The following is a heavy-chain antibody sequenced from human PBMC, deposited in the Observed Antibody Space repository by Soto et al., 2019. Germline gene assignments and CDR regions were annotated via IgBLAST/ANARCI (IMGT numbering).Heavy chain of an antibody. V-gene: IGHV4-30-4*01. CDR2: IYYSGST. J-gene: IGHJ6*02. CDR3: ASDGGGYVRPWYHYGLDV. CDR1: GASISSGDYY. Sequence: PSETLSLTCTVSGASISSGDYYWSWIRQPPGKGLEWIGYIYYSGSTYYHPSLQSRVTISIDASKNQFSLKLRSVTAADTAMYYCASDGGGYVRPWYHYGLDVWGQGTTVTVSS. D-gene: IGHD5-12*01.